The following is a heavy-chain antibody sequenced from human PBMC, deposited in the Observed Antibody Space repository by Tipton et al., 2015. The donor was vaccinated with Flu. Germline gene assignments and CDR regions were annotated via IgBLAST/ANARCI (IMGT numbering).Heavy chain of an antibody. J-gene: IGHJ4*02. V-gene: IGHV4-39*07. D-gene: IGHD1-1*01. CDR2: IRYGGSS. CDR3: ARVWSSFVATASLDY. Sequence: TLSLTCTVSGGSISTSGYYWGWIRQPPGKGLEWIGSIRYGGSSYYTPSLKSRVTISLDMSKDQFSLKLASVTAADTAVYYCARVWSSFVATASLDYWGQGTVVTVSS. CDR1: GGSISTSGYY.